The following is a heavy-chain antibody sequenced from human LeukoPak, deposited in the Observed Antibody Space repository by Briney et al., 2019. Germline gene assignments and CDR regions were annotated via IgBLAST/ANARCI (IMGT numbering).Heavy chain of an antibody. CDR1: GFTFSSHN. J-gene: IGHJ5*02. V-gene: IGHV3-21*04. D-gene: IGHD5-24*01. CDR2: VGTDGSYI. Sequence: PGGSLRLSCAASGFTFSSHNMNWVRQAPMKGLEWVSSVGTDGSYIYYADSVQGRFTISRHTSKNTLYLQMNSLRAEDTAVYYCARESTPLRGAFDPWGPGTLVTVSS. CDR3: ARESTPLRGAFDP.